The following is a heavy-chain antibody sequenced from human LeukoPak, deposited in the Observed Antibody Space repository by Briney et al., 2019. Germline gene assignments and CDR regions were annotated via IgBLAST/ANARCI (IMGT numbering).Heavy chain of an antibody. Sequence: GGSLRLSCAASGFTFSSYGMHWVRQAPVKGLEWVAVISYDGSNKYYADSVKGRFTISRDNSKNTLYLQMNSLRAEDTAVYYCAKDGSSGWSRMGSGIWFFDYWGQGTLVTVSS. CDR2: ISYDGSNK. CDR3: AKDGSSGWSRMGSGIWFFDY. J-gene: IGHJ4*02. D-gene: IGHD6-19*01. V-gene: IGHV3-30*18. CDR1: GFTFSSYG.